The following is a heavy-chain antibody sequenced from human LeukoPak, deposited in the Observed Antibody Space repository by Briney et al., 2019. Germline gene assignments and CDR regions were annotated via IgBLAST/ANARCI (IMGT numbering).Heavy chain of an antibody. J-gene: IGHJ4*02. CDR1: GYTFTGYY. CDR3: ARTPLGLRHFDY. D-gene: IGHD1-7*01. CDR2: INPSGGST. Sequence: ASVKVSCKASGYTFTGYYLHWVRQAPGQGLEWMGIINPSGGSTSYAQKFQGRVTITTDESTSTAYMELSSLRSEDTAVYYCARTPLGLRHFDYWGQGTLVTVSS. V-gene: IGHV1-46*01.